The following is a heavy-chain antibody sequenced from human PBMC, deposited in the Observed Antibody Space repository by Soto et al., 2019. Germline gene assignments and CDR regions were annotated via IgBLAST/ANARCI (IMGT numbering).Heavy chain of an antibody. D-gene: IGHD3-3*01. CDR1: GGTFSSYA. Sequence: SVKVSCKASGGTFSSYAISWVRQAPGQGLEWMGGIIPIFGTANYAQKFQGRVTITADESTSTAYMELSSLRSEDTAVYYCARDYYGYDFWSGPRGAFDIWGQGTMVTVS. CDR3: ARDYYGYDFWSGPRGAFDI. V-gene: IGHV1-69*13. CDR2: IIPIFGTA. J-gene: IGHJ3*02.